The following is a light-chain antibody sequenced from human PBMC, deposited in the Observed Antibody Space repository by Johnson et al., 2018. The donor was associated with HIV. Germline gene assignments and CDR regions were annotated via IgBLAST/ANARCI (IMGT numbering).Light chain of an antibody. CDR1: VSNIGSHY. Sequence: QSVLTQPPSVSAAPGQRVTISCSGRVSNIGSHYVSWYQQLPGTAPKLLIFENDKRPSGIPDRFSGSKSGTSATLGIPDLQAGDEADYYCGTWDSSLSAFYVFGTGTKVTVL. V-gene: IGLV1-51*02. J-gene: IGLJ1*01. CDR2: END. CDR3: GTWDSSLSAFYV.